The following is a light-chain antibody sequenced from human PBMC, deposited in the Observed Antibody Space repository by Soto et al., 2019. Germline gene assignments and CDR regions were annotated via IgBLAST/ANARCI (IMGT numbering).Light chain of an antibody. J-gene: IGKJ1*01. Sequence: DIQMTQSPSTLSASVGDRVTITCRASQSISSWLAWYQPNPGKAPKLLIYDASSLGSGVPSRFSGSGSRTKFTLTISTLQPDEFAIYTSPQHDSYYPSFGHGTKVEL. CDR2: DAS. V-gene: IGKV1-5*01. CDR3: PQHDSYYPS. CDR1: QSISSW.